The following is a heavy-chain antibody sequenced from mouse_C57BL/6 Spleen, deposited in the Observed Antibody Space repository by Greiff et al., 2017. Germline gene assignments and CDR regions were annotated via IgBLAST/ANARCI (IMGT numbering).Heavy chain of an antibody. D-gene: IGHD2-1*01. J-gene: IGHJ3*01. CDR1: GYAFSSSW. Sequence: VQLQQSGPELVKPGASVKISCKASGYAFSSSWMNWVKQRPGKGLEWIGRIYPGDGDTNYNGKFKGKATLTADKSSSTAYMQRSSLTSEDSAVYFCARDGNYVFAYWGQGTLVTVSA. V-gene: IGHV1-82*01. CDR2: IYPGDGDT. CDR3: ARDGNYVFAY.